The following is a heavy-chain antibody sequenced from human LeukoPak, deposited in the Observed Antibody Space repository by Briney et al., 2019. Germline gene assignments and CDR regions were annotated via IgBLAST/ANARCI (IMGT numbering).Heavy chain of an antibody. CDR3: ARGCSGGSCYPRYYYYYGMDV. CDR1: GYTFTGYY. J-gene: IGHJ6*04. Sequence: GASVKVSCKASGYTFTGYYMHWVRQAPGQGLEWMGWINPNSGGTNYAQKFQGWVTMTRDTSISTAYMELSRLRSDDTAVYYCARGCSGGSCYPRYYYYYGMDVWGKGTTVTVSS. V-gene: IGHV1-2*04. D-gene: IGHD2-15*01. CDR2: INPNSGGT.